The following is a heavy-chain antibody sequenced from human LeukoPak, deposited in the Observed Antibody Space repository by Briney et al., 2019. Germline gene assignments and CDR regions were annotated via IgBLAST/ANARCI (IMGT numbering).Heavy chain of an antibody. CDR3: ASQGHHGKIVGTTLSYFYMDV. J-gene: IGHJ6*03. D-gene: IGHD1-26*01. CDR1: GGSISSYY. CDR2: IYYSGST. V-gene: IGHV4-59*12. Sequence: PSETLSLTCTVSGGSISSYYWSWIRQPPGKGLEWIGYIYYSGSTNYNSSLKSRVTISVDTSKNQFSLKLSSVTAADTAFYYCASQGHHGKIVGTTLSYFYMDVWGKGTTVTVSS.